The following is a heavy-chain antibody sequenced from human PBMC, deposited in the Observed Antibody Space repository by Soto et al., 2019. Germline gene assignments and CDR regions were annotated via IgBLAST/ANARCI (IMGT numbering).Heavy chain of an antibody. Sequence: PSQTLSLTCAISGDGVSSNSAAWNWIRQSPSRGFEWLGRTYYRSKWYNDYAVSVKSRITINPDTSKNQFSLQLNSVTPDDTAAYYCARDLRAAVAGTDYFDYWGQGTLVTVSS. D-gene: IGHD6-19*01. CDR2: TYYRSKWYN. CDR1: GDGVSSNSAA. J-gene: IGHJ4*02. CDR3: ARDLRAAVAGTDYFDY. V-gene: IGHV6-1*01.